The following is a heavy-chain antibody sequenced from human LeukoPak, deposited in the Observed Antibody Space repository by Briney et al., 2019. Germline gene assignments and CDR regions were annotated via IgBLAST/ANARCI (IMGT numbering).Heavy chain of an antibody. CDR1: GYTFTGYY. CDR3: ARDAHYYDSSGHFDY. V-gene: IGHV1-2*02. J-gene: IGHJ4*02. CDR2: INPNSGGT. Sequence: ASVKVSCKASGYTFTGYYMHWVRQAPGQGLEWTGWINPNSGGTNYAQKFQGRVTMTRDTSISTAYMELSRLRSDDTAVYYCARDAHYYDSSGHFDYWGQGTLVTVSS. D-gene: IGHD3-22*01.